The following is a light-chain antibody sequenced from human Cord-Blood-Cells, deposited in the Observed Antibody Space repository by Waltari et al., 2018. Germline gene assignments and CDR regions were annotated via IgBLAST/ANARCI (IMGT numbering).Light chain of an antibody. J-gene: IGLJ3*02. CDR1: TGAVTSGHY. CDR3: LLSYSGARGV. Sequence: QAVVTQEPSLTVSPGGTVPLTCGSSTGAVTSGHYPYWFQQKPGQAPRTLIYATSNKHHWTPARFSGSLLGGKAALTLSGAQPEDEAEYYCLLSYSGARGVFGGGTKLTVL. CDR2: ATS. V-gene: IGLV7-46*01.